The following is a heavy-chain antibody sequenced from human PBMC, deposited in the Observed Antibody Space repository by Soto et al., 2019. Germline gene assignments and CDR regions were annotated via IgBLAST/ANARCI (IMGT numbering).Heavy chain of an antibody. CDR1: GYTFTGYY. D-gene: IGHD3-3*01. J-gene: IGHJ4*02. V-gene: IGHV1-2*02. CDR2: ISPNSGGA. CDR3: ARGAPVGSKPPLDY. Sequence: QIQLVQSGAEVKRPGASVKVSCEASGYTFTGYYIHWVRQAPGQGLEWLGWISPNSGGAYHIEGLQGRGTLTRDTAIKAGYLEMSSLRSDDAAVYYCARGAPVGSKPPLDYWGQGTLVTVSS.